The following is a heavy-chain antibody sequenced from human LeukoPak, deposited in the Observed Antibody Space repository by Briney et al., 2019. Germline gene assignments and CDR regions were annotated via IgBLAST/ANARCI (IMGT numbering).Heavy chain of an antibody. D-gene: IGHD2-8*01. CDR2: INHSGST. CDR3: ARGAKWGGNWFDP. V-gene: IGHV4-34*01. Sequence: SSETLSLTCAVYGGSFSGYYWSWIRQPPGKGLEWIGEINHSGSTNYNPSLKSRVTISVDTSKNQFSLKLSSVTVADTAVYYCARGAKWGGNWFDPWGQGTLVTVSS. CDR1: GGSFSGYY. J-gene: IGHJ5*02.